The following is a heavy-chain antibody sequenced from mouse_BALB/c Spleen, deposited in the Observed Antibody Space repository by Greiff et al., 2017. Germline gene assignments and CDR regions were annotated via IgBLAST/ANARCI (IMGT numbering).Heavy chain of an antibody. CDR1: GFTFSDYY. CDR2: ISDGGSYT. CDR3: ARDRSANKAYYAMDY. Sequence: EVQRVESGGGLVKPGGSLKLSCAASGFTFSDYYMYWVRQTPEKRLEWVATISDGGSYTYYPDSVKGRFTISRDNAKNNLYLQMSSLKSEDTAMYYCARDRSANKAYYAMDYWGQGTSVTVSS. J-gene: IGHJ4*01. V-gene: IGHV5-4*02.